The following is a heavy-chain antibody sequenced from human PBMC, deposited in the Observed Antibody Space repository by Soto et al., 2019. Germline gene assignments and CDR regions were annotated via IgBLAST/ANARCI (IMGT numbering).Heavy chain of an antibody. CDR1: GDSIRSYY. V-gene: IGHV4-59*01. CDR3: ARAYGGFGNGLDV. Sequence: SETLSLTCTVSGDSIRSYYWTWIRQPPGKGLELIGYIYYSGSTRYNPSLKSRVTISVDMSKNQFSLKLSSVIAADTAVYYCARAYGGFGNGLDVWGQGTAVTVS. CDR2: IYYSGST. J-gene: IGHJ6*02. D-gene: IGHD5-12*01.